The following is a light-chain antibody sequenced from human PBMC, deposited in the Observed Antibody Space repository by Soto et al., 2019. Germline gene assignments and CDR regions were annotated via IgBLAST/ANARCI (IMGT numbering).Light chain of an antibody. CDR1: SSDISGHNY. V-gene: IGLV2-8*01. J-gene: IGLJ3*02. Sequence: QSVLTQPPSASGSLGQSVTSSCTGASSDISGHNYVSWYQQHPGKAPKLMIYEVSKRPSWVPDRFSASESGNTASLTVSGLQAEDEAAYYCSSYAGGNNWVFGGGTKRTVL. CDR2: EVS. CDR3: SSYAGGNNWV.